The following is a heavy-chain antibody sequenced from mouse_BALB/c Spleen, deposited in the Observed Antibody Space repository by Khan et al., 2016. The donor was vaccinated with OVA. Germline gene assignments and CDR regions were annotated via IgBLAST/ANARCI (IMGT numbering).Heavy chain of an antibody. Sequence: EVELVESGGDLVKPGGSLKLSCAASGFTFSNYGMSWVRQIPDKRLEWLAPINSDGSYTYYPDSVKGRFTISRNNATNTLYLEMSSLRSGETAMDYCARHLTGSFAYWGQGTLVTVFA. CDR2: INSDGSYT. D-gene: IGHD4-1*01. CDR3: ARHLTGSFAY. CDR1: GFTFSNYG. V-gene: IGHV5-6*01. J-gene: IGHJ3*01.